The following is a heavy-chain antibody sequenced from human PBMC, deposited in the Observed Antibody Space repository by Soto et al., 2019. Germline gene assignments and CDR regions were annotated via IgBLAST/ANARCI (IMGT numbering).Heavy chain of an antibody. CDR1: GYSFTSYW. CDR3: ARITALVVAATSNYGMDV. D-gene: IGHD2-15*01. Sequence: GESLKISCKGSGYSFTSYWIGWVRQMPGKGLEWMGIIYPGDSDTRYSPSFQGQVTISADKSISTAYLQWSSLKASDTAMYYCARITALVVAATSNYGMDVWGQGTTVTVSS. J-gene: IGHJ6*02. CDR2: IYPGDSDT. V-gene: IGHV5-51*01.